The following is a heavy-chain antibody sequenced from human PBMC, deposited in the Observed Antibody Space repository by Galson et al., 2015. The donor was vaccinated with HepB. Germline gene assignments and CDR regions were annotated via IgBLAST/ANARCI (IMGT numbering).Heavy chain of an antibody. CDR2: INTNTGNP. V-gene: IGHV7-4-1*02. J-gene: IGHJ6*02. Sequence: SVKVSCKASGYTFTSYAMNWVRQAPGQGLEWMGWINTNTGNPTYAQGFTGRFVFSLDTSVSTAYLQISSLKAEDTAVYYCARAGSDSGSYYRDYYYYGMDVWGQGTTVTVSS. CDR1: GYTFTSYA. CDR3: ARAGSDSGSYYRDYYYYGMDV. D-gene: IGHD3-10*01.